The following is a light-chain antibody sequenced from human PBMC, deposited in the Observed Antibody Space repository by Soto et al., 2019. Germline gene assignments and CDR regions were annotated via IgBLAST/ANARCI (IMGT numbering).Light chain of an antibody. CDR1: QSVSSRY. V-gene: IGKV3-20*01. CDR3: HQHGGTPET. J-gene: IGKJ1*01. Sequence: EIVLTQSPGTLSLSPGERATLXXRSSQSVSSRYLAWYQQKPGQAPRXXIFRASNKATGVPDRFSGSGAGTEFILTISALEPEDSGIYHCHQHGGTPETFGQGTKVDIK. CDR2: RAS.